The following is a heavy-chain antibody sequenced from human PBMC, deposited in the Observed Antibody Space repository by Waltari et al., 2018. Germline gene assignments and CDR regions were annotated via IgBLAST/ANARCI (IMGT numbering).Heavy chain of an antibody. CDR1: GFTFSYYT. D-gene: IGHD3-22*01. V-gene: IGHV3-21*01. Sequence: EVRLVESGGGLVRPGESLRLSCAASGFTFSYYTMNWVRQAPGKGPELISFITSDVTHTTYADSMSGRLTISRDNAKNSLFLQINSLRADDTAVYYCARDRRPTMILGSGAFDIWGQGTVVNVSS. CDR3: ARDRRPTMILGSGAFDI. J-gene: IGHJ3*02. CDR2: ITSDVTHT.